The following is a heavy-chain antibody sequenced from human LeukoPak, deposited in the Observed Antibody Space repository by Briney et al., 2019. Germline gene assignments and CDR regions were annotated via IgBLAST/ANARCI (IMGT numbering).Heavy chain of an antibody. J-gene: IGHJ4*02. V-gene: IGHV4-30-4*08. CDR3: ARGIAAAGTGNGNFDY. Sequence: SETLSLTCTVPGGSISSGDYYWSWIRQPPGKGLEWIGYIYYSGSTYYNPSLKSRVTISVDTSKNQFSLKLSSVTAADTAVYYCARGIAAAGTGNGNFDYWGQGTLVTVSS. D-gene: IGHD6-13*01. CDR2: IYYSGST. CDR1: GGSISSGDYY.